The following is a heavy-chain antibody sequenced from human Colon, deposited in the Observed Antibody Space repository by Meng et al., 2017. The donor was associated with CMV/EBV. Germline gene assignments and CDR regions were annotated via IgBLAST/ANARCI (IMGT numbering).Heavy chain of an antibody. CDR2: IAWDGETS. V-gene: IGHV3-43D*03. CDR3: VKGGADLKWLLFDS. CDR1: GFTFSDYG. D-gene: IGHD3-3*01. J-gene: IGHJ4*02. Sequence: GESLKISCTASGFTFSDYGMHWVRQAPGKGLEWVSVIAWDGETSYYADSVKGRFTISRDVSKPSLYLEMNNLRPEDTAFYYCVKGGADLKWLLFDSWGPGTLVTVSS.